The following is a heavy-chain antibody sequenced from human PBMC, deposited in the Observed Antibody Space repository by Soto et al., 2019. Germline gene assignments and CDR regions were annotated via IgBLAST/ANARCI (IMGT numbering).Heavy chain of an antibody. V-gene: IGHV3-48*02. D-gene: IGHD3-16*01. Sequence: PGGSLRLSCAASGFSFSSYNMNWVRQAPGKGLEWVAHITDGLTKHYADFVQGRFTISRDNAKNSLYLELTDLRDDDTAVYYCARDTSHGVTIGGLDSWGQGTLVTVSS. CDR1: GFSFSSYN. CDR2: ITDGLTK. CDR3: ARDTSHGVTIGGLDS. J-gene: IGHJ4*02.